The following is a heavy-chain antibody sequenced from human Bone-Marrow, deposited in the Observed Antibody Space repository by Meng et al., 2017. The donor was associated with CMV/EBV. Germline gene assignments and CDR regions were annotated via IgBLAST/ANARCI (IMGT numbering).Heavy chain of an antibody. Sequence: SQTLSLTCAISGDSVPSNSAAWNWIGQSPSRGLEWLGRTYYRSKWYNDYAVSVKSRITINPDTSKNQFSLQLNSVTPEDTAVYYCARDLYYYDSSGYYHPTLDYWGQGTLVTVSS. D-gene: IGHD3-22*01. CDR3: ARDLYYYDSSGYYHPTLDY. CDR2: TYYRSKWYN. J-gene: IGHJ4*02. CDR1: GDSVPSNSAA. V-gene: IGHV6-1*01.